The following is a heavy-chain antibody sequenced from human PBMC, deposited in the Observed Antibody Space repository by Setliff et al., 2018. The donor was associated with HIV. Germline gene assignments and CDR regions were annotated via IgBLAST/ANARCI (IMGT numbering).Heavy chain of an antibody. V-gene: IGHV3-15*01. D-gene: IGHD1-20*01. Sequence: PGGSLRLSCAASGFTFSNAWMSWVRQAPGKGLECVGRIKSKTDGGITDFGAAVKDRFTISRDDSRKTLYLQMNSLKTEDTAVYYCVTLTNNWADYWGQGTLVTVSS. CDR3: VTLTNNWADY. CDR1: GFTFSNAW. CDR2: IKSKTDGGIT. J-gene: IGHJ4*02.